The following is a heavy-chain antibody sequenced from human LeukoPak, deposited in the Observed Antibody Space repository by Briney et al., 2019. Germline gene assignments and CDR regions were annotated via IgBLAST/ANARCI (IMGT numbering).Heavy chain of an antibody. CDR2: IKPDSGSS. D-gene: IGHD6-19*01. Sequence: ASVKVSCKASGYTFTAYYIHWLRQAPGQGPEWMGWIKPDSGSSHYAQKFQGRVTMTRDTSSNSAYMDLTSLKSDDTALYYCARARVPIAVAGLYYFDYWGQGALVTVYS. V-gene: IGHV1-2*02. CDR3: ARARVPIAVAGLYYFDY. J-gene: IGHJ4*02. CDR1: GYTFTAYY.